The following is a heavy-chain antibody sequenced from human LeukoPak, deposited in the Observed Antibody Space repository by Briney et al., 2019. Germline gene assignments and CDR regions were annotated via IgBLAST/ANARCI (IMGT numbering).Heavy chain of an antibody. J-gene: IGHJ4*02. CDR2: IGIRGDT. D-gene: IGHD6-19*01. Sequence: GGSLTLSCAASGFNFIDYDMHWVRQVIGKGLEWVSAIGIRGDTHYSGSVKGRVTISRENAESSLYLQMNSLRAEDTAVYYCARGGIQVSGIDEFDYWGQGTLVTVSS. V-gene: IGHV3-13*01. CDR1: GFNFIDYD. CDR3: ARGGIQVSGIDEFDY.